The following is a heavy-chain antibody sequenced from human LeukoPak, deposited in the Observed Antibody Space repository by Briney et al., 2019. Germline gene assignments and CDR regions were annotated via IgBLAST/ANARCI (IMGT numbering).Heavy chain of an antibody. CDR3: ARSIAAAGTLARVAFDI. D-gene: IGHD6-13*01. CDR1: GGSISSSSYY. V-gene: IGHV4-39*07. CDR2: IYYSGST. Sequence: PSETLSLTCTVSGGSISSSSYYWGWIRQPPGKGLEWIGSIYYSGSTYYNPSLKSRVTISVDTSKYQFSLKLSSVTAADTAVYYCARSIAAAGTLARVAFDIWGQGTMVTVSS. J-gene: IGHJ3*02.